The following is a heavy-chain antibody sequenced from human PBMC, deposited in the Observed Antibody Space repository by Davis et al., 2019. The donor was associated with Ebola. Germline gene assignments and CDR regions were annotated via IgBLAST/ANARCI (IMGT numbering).Heavy chain of an antibody. CDR2: IKQDGSEK. V-gene: IGHV3-7*01. CDR3: AGRWGGLFDL. CDR1: GFTFSSYW. Sequence: GESLKISCAASGFTFSSYWMSWVRQAPGKELEWVANIKQDGSEKYYVDSVKGRFTISRDNAKNSLYLQMNSLRAEDTAVYYCAGRWGGLFDLWGRGTLVTVSS. D-gene: IGHD3-10*01. J-gene: IGHJ2*01.